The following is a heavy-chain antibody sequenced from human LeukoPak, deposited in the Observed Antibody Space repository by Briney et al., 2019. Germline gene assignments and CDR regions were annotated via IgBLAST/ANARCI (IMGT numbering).Heavy chain of an antibody. V-gene: IGHV4-59*08. CDR3: ARRKMGSSWPDY. D-gene: IGHD6-13*01. Sequence: SETLSLTCTVSGGSISSYYWSWIRQPPEKGLEWIGYIYYSGSTNYNPSLKSRVTISVDTSKNQFSLKLSSVTAADTAVYYCARRKMGSSWPDYWGQGTLVTVSS. CDR2: IYYSGST. J-gene: IGHJ4*02. CDR1: GGSISSYY.